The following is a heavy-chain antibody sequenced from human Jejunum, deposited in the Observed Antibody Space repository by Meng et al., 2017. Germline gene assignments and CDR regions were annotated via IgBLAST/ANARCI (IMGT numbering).Heavy chain of an antibody. J-gene: IGHJ4*02. CDR3: ARHISVTGTRGFDY. Sequence: QMRLQGPVPRPVQPSETLSLTWAVSGASISSGNWWSWVRQPPGKGLEWIGEMYQSGTTNYNPSLKSRVTILLDTSKNQLSLELTSVTAADTAVYYCARHISVTGTRGFDYWGQGTLVTVSS. D-gene: IGHD6-19*01. V-gene: IGHV4-4*02. CDR2: MYQSGTT. CDR1: GASISSGNW.